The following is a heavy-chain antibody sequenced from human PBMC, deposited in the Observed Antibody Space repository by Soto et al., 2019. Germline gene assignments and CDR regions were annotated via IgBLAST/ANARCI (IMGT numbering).Heavy chain of an antibody. CDR3: ATSYSSGWYKVPIFDY. D-gene: IGHD6-19*01. CDR2: FSAYNGNT. V-gene: IGHV1-18*01. CDR1: GYTFTSYG. Sequence: ASVKVSCKASGYTFTSYGISWVRQAPGQGLEWMGWFSAYNGNTNYAQKLQGRVTMTTDTSTSTAYMELRSLRSDDTAVYYCATSYSSGWYKVPIFDYWGQGTLVTVSS. J-gene: IGHJ4*02.